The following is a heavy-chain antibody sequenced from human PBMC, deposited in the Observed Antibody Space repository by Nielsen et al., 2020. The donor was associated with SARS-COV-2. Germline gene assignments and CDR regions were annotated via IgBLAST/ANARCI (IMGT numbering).Heavy chain of an antibody. V-gene: IGHV4-30-4*01. CDR3: ARGARN. CDR2: IYHSGST. CDR1: GGSISSGDYY. Sequence: SETLSLTCTVSGGSISSGDYYWSWIRQPPGKGPEWIGHIYHSGSTHYNPSLKSRITISVDTSKNQFSLKLASVTVADTAVYYCARGARNWGQGALVTVAS. J-gene: IGHJ4*02.